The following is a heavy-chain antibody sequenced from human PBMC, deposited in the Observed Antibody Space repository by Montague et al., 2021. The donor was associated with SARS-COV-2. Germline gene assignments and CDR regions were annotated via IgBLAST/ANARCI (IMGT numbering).Heavy chain of an antibody. V-gene: IGHV3-30-3*01. D-gene: IGHD4-17*01. J-gene: IGHJ4*02. CDR3: ASELADYGDFDY. CDR1: GFTFSSYA. Sequence: SLRLSCAASGFTFSSYAMHWVRQAPGKGLEWVAVISYDGSNKYYADSVKGRFTISRDNPKNTLYLQMNSLRAEDTAVYYCASELADYGDFDYWGQGTLVTVSS. CDR2: ISYDGSNK.